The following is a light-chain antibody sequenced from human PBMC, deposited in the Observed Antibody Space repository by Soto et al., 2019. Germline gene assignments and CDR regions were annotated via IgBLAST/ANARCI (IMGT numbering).Light chain of an antibody. CDR2: DAS. J-gene: IGKJ4*01. CDR3: QQYNNWPLT. Sequence: EILLTQSPATLSVSPGDRATLSCRASQSVSNDLTWIQQKPGQAPRLLIYDASTRATGIPARFSGSGSGTEFTLTISSLQSEDFAIYYCQQYNNWPLTFGGGTKVEIK. CDR1: QSVSND. V-gene: IGKV3-15*01.